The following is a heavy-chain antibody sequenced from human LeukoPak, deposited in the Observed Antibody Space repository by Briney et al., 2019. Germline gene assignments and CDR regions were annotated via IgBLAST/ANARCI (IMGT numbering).Heavy chain of an antibody. CDR3: ARVRLLRRSYFDY. J-gene: IGHJ4*02. Sequence: SETLSLTCAVYGGSFSGYYWSWIRQPPGKGLEWIGEINHSGSTNYNPSLKSRVTISVDTSKNQFSLKLSSVTAADTAVYYCARVRLLRRSYFDYWGQGTLVTVSS. D-gene: IGHD2-15*01. CDR1: GGSFSGYY. CDR2: INHSGST. V-gene: IGHV4-34*01.